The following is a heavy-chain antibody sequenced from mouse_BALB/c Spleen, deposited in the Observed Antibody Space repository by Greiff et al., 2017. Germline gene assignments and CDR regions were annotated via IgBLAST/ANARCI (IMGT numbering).Heavy chain of an antibody. CDR2: IYPSDSYT. Sequence: QVQLQQPGAELVRPGASVKLSCKASGYTFTSYWINWVKQRPGQGLEWIGNIYPSDSYTNYNQKFKDKATLTVDKSSSTAYMQLSSPTSEDSAVYYCTRYYYGSSSLYWYFDVWGAGTTVTVSS. CDR1: GYTFTSYW. CDR3: TRYYYGSSSLYWYFDV. V-gene: IGHV1-69*02. J-gene: IGHJ1*01. D-gene: IGHD1-1*01.